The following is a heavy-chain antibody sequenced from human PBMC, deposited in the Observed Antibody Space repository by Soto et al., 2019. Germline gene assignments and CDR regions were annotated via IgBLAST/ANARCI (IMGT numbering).Heavy chain of an antibody. D-gene: IGHD3-3*01. CDR1: GGSINTFDFS. Sequence: SETLSLTCAVSGGSINTFDFSWSWIRQPPGRGLEWIGSIYQSGRTYYIPSLKSRVTMSLEKSKNQFSLKINSVVAADTAIYYCAREMTICGVAPGGGVDVWGQGTTVTVSS. V-gene: IGHV4-30-2*01. CDR2: IYQSGRT. CDR3: AREMTICGVAPGGGVDV. J-gene: IGHJ6*02.